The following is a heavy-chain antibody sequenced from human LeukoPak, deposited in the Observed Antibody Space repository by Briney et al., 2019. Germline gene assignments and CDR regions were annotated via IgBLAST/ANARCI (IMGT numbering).Heavy chain of an antibody. Sequence: GGSLRLSCAASGFTFSSYSMNWVHQAPGKGLEWVSSISSSSSYIYYADSVKGRFTISGDNAKNSLYLQMNSLRAEDTAVYYCARESYYDSSGSDYWGQGTLVTVSS. J-gene: IGHJ4*02. CDR2: ISSSSSYI. V-gene: IGHV3-21*04. CDR1: GFTFSSYS. D-gene: IGHD3-22*01. CDR3: ARESYYDSSGSDY.